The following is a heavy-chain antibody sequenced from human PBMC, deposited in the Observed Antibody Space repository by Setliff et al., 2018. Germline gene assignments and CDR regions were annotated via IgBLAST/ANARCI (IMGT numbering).Heavy chain of an antibody. D-gene: IGHD3-22*01. CDR2: VSTYNGDT. V-gene: IGHV1-18*01. Sequence: ASVKVSCKASGNSFSSFSITWVRQAPGQGLEWMGWVSTYNGDTKYAQNFRGRVTMTTDMSTSTVYMELRTLRSEDTAVYYCARKRAPDSSGYYYYFDYWGQGTLVTVSS. CDR1: GNSFSSFS. J-gene: IGHJ4*02. CDR3: ARKRAPDSSGYYYYFDY.